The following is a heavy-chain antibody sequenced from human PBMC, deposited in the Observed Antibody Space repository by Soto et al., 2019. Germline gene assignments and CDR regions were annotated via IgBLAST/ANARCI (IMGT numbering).Heavy chain of an antibody. CDR1: GFTFSGYA. J-gene: IGHJ6*04. Sequence: GGSLRLSCAASGFTFSGYAMSWVRQAPGKGLEWVSAISDSGADTYYADSVKGRFTISRDNAKNTLYLQMNSLRAEDTAVYYCARYIVVRGVIITLLDVWGKGTTVTVSS. CDR3: ARYIVVRGVIITLLDV. D-gene: IGHD3-10*01. CDR2: ISDSGADT. V-gene: IGHV3-23*01.